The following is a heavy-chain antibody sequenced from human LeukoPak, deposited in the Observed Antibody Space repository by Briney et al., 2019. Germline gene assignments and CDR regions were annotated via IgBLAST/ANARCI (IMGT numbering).Heavy chain of an antibody. Sequence: GGSLRLSCAASGFTFSSYAMSWVRQAPGKGLEWVSAISGSGGSTYYADSVKGRFTISRDNSKNTLYLQMNSLRAEDTAVYYCAKPYDSRNTGIVSRVLYFDYWGQGTLVTVSS. J-gene: IGHJ4*02. CDR2: ISGSGGST. CDR3: AKPYDSRNTGIVSRVLYFDY. CDR1: GFTFSSYA. V-gene: IGHV3-23*01. D-gene: IGHD3-22*01.